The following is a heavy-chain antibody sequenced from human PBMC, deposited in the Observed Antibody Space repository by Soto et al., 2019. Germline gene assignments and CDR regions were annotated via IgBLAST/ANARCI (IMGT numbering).Heavy chain of an antibody. Sequence: QVQLVQSGAEVRKPGASVKLSCKASGYAFSSFDINWVRQAAGQGLEWMGWMNPNSGTTGYAQKFQGRVSMSRNTSIRTAYMELNSLRSEDTAVYYCATGTVTSDAFDIWGQGTIVTVSS. D-gene: IGHD4-4*01. V-gene: IGHV1-8*01. CDR1: GYAFSSFD. CDR2: MNPNSGTT. J-gene: IGHJ3*02. CDR3: ATGTVTSDAFDI.